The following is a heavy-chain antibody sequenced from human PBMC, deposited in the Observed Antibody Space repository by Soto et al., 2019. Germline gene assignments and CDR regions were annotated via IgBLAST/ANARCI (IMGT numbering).Heavy chain of an antibody. J-gene: IGHJ1*01. Sequence: QVQLVQSGAEVKKPGASVKVSCKASGYTFTGYYMHWVRQAPGQGLEWMGWINPNSGGTNYAQKLQGMDTMTRDTSISTAYMELSRLRSDDTAVYYCARDAGVHMVRGVIKRPLGYWGQGTMVTVSS. D-gene: IGHD3-10*01. V-gene: IGHV1-2*02. CDR3: ARDAGVHMVRGVIKRPLGY. CDR2: INPNSGGT. CDR1: GYTFTGYY.